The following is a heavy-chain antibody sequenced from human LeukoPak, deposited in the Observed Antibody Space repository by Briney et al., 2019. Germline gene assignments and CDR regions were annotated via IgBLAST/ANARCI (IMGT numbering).Heavy chain of an antibody. CDR1: GFTFSSYS. D-gene: IGHD6-19*01. J-gene: IGHJ4*02. V-gene: IGHV3-21*01. CDR2: ISSSSSYI. Sequence: PGGSLRLSCEASGFTFSSYSMNWVRQAPGKGLEWVSSISSSSSYIYYADSVKGRFTISRDNAKNSLYLQMNSLRAEDTAVYYCARDIAVAGTREGDYWGQGTLVTVSS. CDR3: ARDIAVAGTREGDY.